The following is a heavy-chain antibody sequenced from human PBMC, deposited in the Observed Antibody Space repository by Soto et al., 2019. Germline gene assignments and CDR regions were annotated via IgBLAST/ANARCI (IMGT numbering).Heavy chain of an antibody. CDR3: ARDAKVGASKGFDY. CDR1: GDSISRGYH. J-gene: IGHJ4*02. V-gene: IGHV4-38-2*02. D-gene: IGHD1-26*01. CDR2: IYHSGTT. Sequence: ASETLSLTCAVSGDSISRGYHWAWIRQPPGKGLEWVASIYHSGTTYYNPSLTSRVTISVDTSKNQFSLKLSSVTAADTAVYYCARDAKVGASKGFDYWGQGTLVTVSS.